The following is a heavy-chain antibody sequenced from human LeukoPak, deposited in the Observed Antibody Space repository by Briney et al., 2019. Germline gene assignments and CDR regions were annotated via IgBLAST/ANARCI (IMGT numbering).Heavy chain of an antibody. Sequence: RGSRRRSSAAPAFTFSNSWMCWARRAPGMGLEWVAHIKKDGSETYYVDSVRGRFTISRDNAKKSLYLQMNSLRAEDTAVYYCARDFWGAYRVYYFDYWGRGTLVTVSS. CDR3: ARDFWGAYRVYYFDY. CDR2: IKKDGSET. V-gene: IGHV3-7*01. J-gene: IGHJ4*02. CDR1: AFTFSNSW. D-gene: IGHD3-3*01.